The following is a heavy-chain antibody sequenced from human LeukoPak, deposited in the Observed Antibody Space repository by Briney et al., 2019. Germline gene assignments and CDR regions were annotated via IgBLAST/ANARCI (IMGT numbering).Heavy chain of an antibody. CDR2: MNPNSGNT. Sequence: ASVKVSCKGSGYTFTSYDINWVRQATGQGLEWMGWMNPNSGNTGYAQKFQGRVTMTRNTSISTAYMELSSLRSEDTAVYYCARETDYCSGGSCQYNWFDPWGQGTLVTVSS. J-gene: IGHJ5*02. CDR3: ARETDYCSGGSCQYNWFDP. V-gene: IGHV1-8*01. CDR1: GYTFTSYD. D-gene: IGHD2-15*01.